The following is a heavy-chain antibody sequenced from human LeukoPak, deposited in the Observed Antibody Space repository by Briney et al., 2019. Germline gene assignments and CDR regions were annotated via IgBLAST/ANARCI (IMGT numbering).Heavy chain of an antibody. CDR2: IYTSGST. D-gene: IGHD6-19*01. CDR1: GGSISSYY. J-gene: IGHJ6*02. V-gene: IGHV4-4*07. Sequence: SETLSLTCTVSGGSISSYYWSWIRQPAGKGLEWIARIYTSGSTNYNPSLKSRVTMSVDTSKNQFSLKLSSVTAADTAVYYCARMSSGWYGGYYYGMDVWGQGTTVTVSS. CDR3: ARMSSGWYGGYYYGMDV.